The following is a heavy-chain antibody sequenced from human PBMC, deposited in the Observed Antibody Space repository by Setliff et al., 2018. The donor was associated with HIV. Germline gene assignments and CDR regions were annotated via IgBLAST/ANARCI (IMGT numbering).Heavy chain of an antibody. V-gene: IGHV4-34*01. D-gene: IGHD6-13*01. CDR2: INHSGST. J-gene: IGHJ6*03. CDR1: GGSFSGYY. CDR3: ARAPQYSSSWFYYYYYMDV. Sequence: TLSLTCAVYGGSFSGYYWSWIRQPPGKGLEWIGEINHSGSTNYNPSLKSRVTISVDTSKNQFSLKLSSVTAADTAVYYCARAPQYSSSWFYYYYYMDVWGKGTTVTVSS.